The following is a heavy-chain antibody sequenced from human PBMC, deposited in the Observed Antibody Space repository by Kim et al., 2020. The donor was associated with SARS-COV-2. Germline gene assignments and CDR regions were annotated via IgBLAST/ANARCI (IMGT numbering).Heavy chain of an antibody. V-gene: IGHV4-39*01. J-gene: IGHJ5*02. CDR1: GVSVSSSGDY. CDR2: THSGGST. CDR3: ARQPRKNWLDP. Sequence: SETLSLTCSVSGVSVSSSGDYWGWIRQPPGKGLEWIGTTHSGGSTYYNSSLQSRVTISVDTSKSQFYLKLTSVTAADTAVYYCARQPRKNWLDPWGQGTL.